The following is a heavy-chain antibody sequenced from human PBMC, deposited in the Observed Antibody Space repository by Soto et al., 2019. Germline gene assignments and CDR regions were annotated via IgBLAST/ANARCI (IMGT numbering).Heavy chain of an antibody. CDR3: ARDLPGGTIFGVVIKSPPLPDV. D-gene: IGHD3-3*01. CDR1: GFTFSDYY. CDR2: ISSSGSTI. Sequence: GGSLRLSCAASGFTFSDYYMSWIRQAPGKGLEWVSYISSSGSTIYYADSVKGRFTISRDNAKNSLYLQMNSLRAEDTAVYYCARDLPGGTIFGVVIKSPPLPDVWGKGTTVTVSS. J-gene: IGHJ6*04. V-gene: IGHV3-11*01.